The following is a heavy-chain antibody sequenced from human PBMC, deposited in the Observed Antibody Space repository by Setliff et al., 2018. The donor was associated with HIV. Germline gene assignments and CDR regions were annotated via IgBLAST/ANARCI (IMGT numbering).Heavy chain of an antibody. CDR3: GRHSLYGPAAISALDY. V-gene: IGHV4-59*08. J-gene: IGHJ4*02. CDR1: GGSISSHY. D-gene: IGHD2-2*02. Sequence: SETLSLTCTVSGGSISSHYWSWIRQPPGKGLEWIGSIYYSGSTYYNPSLKGRVTISVDTSKNQFSLNLRSVTAADTAVYYCGRHSLYGPAAISALDYWGQGALVTVSS. CDR2: IYYSGST.